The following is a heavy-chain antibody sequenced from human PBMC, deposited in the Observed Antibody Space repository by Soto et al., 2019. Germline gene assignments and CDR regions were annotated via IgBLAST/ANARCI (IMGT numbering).Heavy chain of an antibody. CDR2: ISYDGSNK. CDR1: GFTFSSYG. J-gene: IGHJ4*02. D-gene: IGHD2-15*01. CDR3: AKDIGYCSGGSCEYYFDY. Sequence: PGGSLRLSCAASGFTFSSYGMHWVRQAPGKGLEWVAVISYDGSNKYYADSVKGRFTISRDNSKNTLYLQMNSLRAEDTAVYYCAKDIGYCSGGSCEYYFDYWGQGTLVTVSS. V-gene: IGHV3-30*18.